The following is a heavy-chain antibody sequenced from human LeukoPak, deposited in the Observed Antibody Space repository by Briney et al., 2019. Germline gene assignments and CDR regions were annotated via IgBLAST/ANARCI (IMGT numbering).Heavy chain of an antibody. CDR2: IYHSGST. Sequence: SETLSLTCAVSGDSISSGYYWGWIRQPPGKGLEWIGSIYHSGSTYYNPSLKSRVTISVDTSKNQFSLKLRSVTAADTAVYYCARGKGEDILTHCNWFGNWGQGTLVTVSS. CDR3: ARGKGEDILTHCNWFGN. D-gene: IGHD3-9*01. CDR1: GDSISSGYY. J-gene: IGHJ5*02. V-gene: IGHV4-38-2*01.